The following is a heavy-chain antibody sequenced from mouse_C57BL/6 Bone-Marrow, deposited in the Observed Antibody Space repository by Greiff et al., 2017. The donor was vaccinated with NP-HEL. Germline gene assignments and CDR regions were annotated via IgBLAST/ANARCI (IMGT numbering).Heavy chain of an antibody. V-gene: IGHV14-1*01. CDR1: GFNIKDYY. Sequence: EVQLQQSGAELVRPGASVKLSCTASGFNIKDYYMHWVKQRPEQGLEWIGRIDPEDGDTEYAPQFQGKATMTADTSSNTAYLQLSSLTSEDTAVYYCTPFTTVDWYFDVWGTGTTVTVSS. D-gene: IGHD1-1*01. CDR3: TPFTTVDWYFDV. J-gene: IGHJ1*03. CDR2: IDPEDGDT.